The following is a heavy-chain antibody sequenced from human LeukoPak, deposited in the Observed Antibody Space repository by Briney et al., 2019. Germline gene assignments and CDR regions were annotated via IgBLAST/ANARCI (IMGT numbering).Heavy chain of an antibody. Sequence: GASVKISCKASGYTFSSYAMNWVRQAPGQGLEWMGWINTNTGNPTYAQGFTERFVFSSDTSVSTAYLQISSLKPEDSGVYYCARSVESAYSSAWYTGFDSWGQGTLVTVSS. CDR3: ARSVESAYSSAWYTGFDS. CDR1: GYTFSSYA. V-gene: IGHV7-4-1*02. D-gene: IGHD6-19*01. J-gene: IGHJ4*02. CDR2: INTNTGNP.